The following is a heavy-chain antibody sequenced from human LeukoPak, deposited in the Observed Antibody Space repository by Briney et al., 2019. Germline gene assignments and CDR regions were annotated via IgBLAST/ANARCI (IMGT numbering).Heavy chain of an antibody. CDR1: GGTFSSYA. Sequence: GASVKVSCKASGGTFSSYAISWVRQAPGQGLEWMGWINPNSGGTNYAQKFQGRVTMTRDTSISTAYMELSRLRSDDTAVYYCARGDSTVTPFDYWGQGTLVTVSS. D-gene: IGHD4-17*01. CDR2: INPNSGGT. J-gene: IGHJ4*02. V-gene: IGHV1-2*02. CDR3: ARGDSTVTPFDY.